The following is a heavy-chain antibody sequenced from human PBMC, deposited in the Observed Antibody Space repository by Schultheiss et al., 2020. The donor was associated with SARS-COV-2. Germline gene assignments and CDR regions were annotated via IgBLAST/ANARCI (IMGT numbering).Heavy chain of an antibody. CDR3: ARQLRFLEWLLFRGWFDP. Sequence: SETLSLTCAVYGGSFSGYYWSWIRQPPGKGLEWIGSIYHSGSTYYNPSLKSRVTISVDTSKNQFSLKLSSVTAADTAVYYCARQLRFLEWLLFRGWFDPWGQGTLVTVSS. J-gene: IGHJ5*02. V-gene: IGHV4-34*01. CDR1: GGSFSGYY. D-gene: IGHD3-3*01. CDR2: IYHSGST.